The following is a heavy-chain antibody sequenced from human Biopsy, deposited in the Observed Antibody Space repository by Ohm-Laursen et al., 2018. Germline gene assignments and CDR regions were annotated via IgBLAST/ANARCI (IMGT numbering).Heavy chain of an antibody. CDR1: VGSFSGYY. J-gene: IGHJ6*02. CDR3: ARGMRYCTNAVCYKSGSGSYYRYYYGMDV. CDR2: IKHSGST. Sequence: SETLSLTVVVYVGSFSGYYWSWIRQPPGKGLEWIGEIKHSGSTNYNPSLKSRFTISVDTSKNQFSLKLSSVTAADTAVYYCARGMRYCTNAVCYKSGSGSYYRYYYGMDVWGQGTTVTVSS. D-gene: IGHD2-8*01. V-gene: IGHV4-34*01.